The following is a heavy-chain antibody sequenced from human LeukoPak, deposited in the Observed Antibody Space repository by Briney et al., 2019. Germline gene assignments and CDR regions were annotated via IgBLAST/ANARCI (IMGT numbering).Heavy chain of an antibody. CDR1: GFTFSSYS. D-gene: IGHD5-18*01. CDR3: ASDLKAMVTFFDY. V-gene: IGHV3-48*01. CDR2: ISSSSSTI. Sequence: GGSLRLSCAASGFTFSSYSMNWVRQAPGKGLEWVSYISSSSSTIYYADSVKGRFTISRDNAKNSLYLQMNSLRAEDTAVYYCASDLKAMVTFFDYWGQGTLVTVSS. J-gene: IGHJ4*02.